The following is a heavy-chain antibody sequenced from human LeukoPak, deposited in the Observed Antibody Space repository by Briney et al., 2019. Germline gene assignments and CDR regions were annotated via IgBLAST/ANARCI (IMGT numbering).Heavy chain of an antibody. CDR3: ARGLSSSWFDY. CDR2: IYTSGST. J-gene: IGHJ4*02. Sequence: SETLSLTCTVSGGSISSFYWSWIRQPAGKGLEWIGRIYTSGSTNYNPSLKSRVTISVDTSKNQFSLKLSSVTAADTAVYYCARGLSSSWFDYWGQGTLVTVSS. CDR1: GGSISSFY. V-gene: IGHV4-4*07. D-gene: IGHD6-13*01.